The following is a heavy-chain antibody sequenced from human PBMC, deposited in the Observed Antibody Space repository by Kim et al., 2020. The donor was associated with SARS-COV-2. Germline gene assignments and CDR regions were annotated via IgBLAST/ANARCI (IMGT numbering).Heavy chain of an antibody. CDR1: GFTFSSYW. CDR2: IKQDGSEK. CDR3: ARDTRYSSSWYGINWFDP. D-gene: IGHD6-13*01. Sequence: GGSLRLSCAASGFTFSSYWMSWVRQAPGKGLEWVANIKQDGSEKYYVDSVKGRFTISRDNAKNSLYLQMNSLRAEDTAVYYCARDTRYSSSWYGINWFDPWGQGTLVTVSS. V-gene: IGHV3-7*01. J-gene: IGHJ5*02.